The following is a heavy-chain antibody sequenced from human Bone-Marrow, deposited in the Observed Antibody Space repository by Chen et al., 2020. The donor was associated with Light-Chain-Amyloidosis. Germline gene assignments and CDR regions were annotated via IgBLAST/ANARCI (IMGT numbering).Heavy chain of an antibody. V-gene: IGHV1-18*01. CDR2: ISTYNGNT. Sequence: QGQRVHSGPEVKNPGASVKVSCKTSGYTFTSHGISWVRQAPGQGLECMGWISTYNGNTNYAQSLQGRVTMTTDTSTSTAYMELRSLRYDDTAVYYCARDPGYSSSWSPGSFWGQGTLVTVSS. J-gene: IGHJ4*02. CDR3: ARDPGYSSSWSPGSF. CDR1: GYTFTSHG. D-gene: IGHD6-13*01.